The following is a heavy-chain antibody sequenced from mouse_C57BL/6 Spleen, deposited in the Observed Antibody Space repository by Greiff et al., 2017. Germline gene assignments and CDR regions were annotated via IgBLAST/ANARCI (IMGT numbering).Heavy chain of an antibody. Sequence: EVQLQQSGTVLARPGASVKMSYKTSGYTFTSYWMHWVKQRPGQGLEWIGAIYPGNSDTSYNQKFKGKAKLTAVTSASTAYMELSSLTNEDSAVYYCTRETDYYGSSWSAMDYWGQGTSVTVSS. CDR2: IYPGNSDT. D-gene: IGHD1-1*01. CDR3: TRETDYYGSSWSAMDY. J-gene: IGHJ4*01. CDR1: GYTFTSYW. V-gene: IGHV1-5*01.